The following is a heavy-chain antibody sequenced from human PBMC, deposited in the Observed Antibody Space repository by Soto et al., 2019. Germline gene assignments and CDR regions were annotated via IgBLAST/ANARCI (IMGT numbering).Heavy chain of an antibody. V-gene: IGHV5-51*01. J-gene: IGHJ5*02. CDR2: IYPGDSDT. Sequence: PGESLKISCKGSGYSFTSYWIGWVRQMPGKGLEWMGIIYPGDSDTRYSPSFQGQVTISADKSISTAYLQWSSLKASDTAMYYCARHPQQWQAGAWFDPWGQGTLVTVSS. CDR3: ARHPQQWQAGAWFDP. CDR1: GYSFTSYW. D-gene: IGHD6-19*01.